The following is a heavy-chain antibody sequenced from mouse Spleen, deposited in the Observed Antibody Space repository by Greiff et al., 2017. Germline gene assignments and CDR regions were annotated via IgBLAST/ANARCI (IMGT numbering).Heavy chain of an antibody. J-gene: IGHJ3*01. CDR1: GYSFTGYY. CDR2: INPSTGGT. V-gene: IGHV1-42*01. CDR3: ARSDAY. Sequence: EVQLQQSGPELVKPGASVKISCKASGYSFTGYYMNWVKQSPEKSLEWIGEINPSTGGTTYNQKFKAKATLTVDKSSSTAYMQLKSLTSEDSAVYYCARSDAYWGQGTLVTVSA.